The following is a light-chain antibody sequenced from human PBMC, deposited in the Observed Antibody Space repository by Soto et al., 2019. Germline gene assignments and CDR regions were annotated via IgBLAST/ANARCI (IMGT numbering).Light chain of an antibody. V-gene: IGLV2-14*01. J-gene: IGLJ1*01. Sequence: QSALTQPASVSGSPGQSITFSCTGTSSGVGGYNYVSWYQQHPGKAPKLMIYDVSNRPSGVSNRFSGSKSGNTASLTISGLQAEDEADYYCSSYTSSSTLFGTGTKLTVL. CDR2: DVS. CDR3: SSYTSSSTL. CDR1: SSGVGGYNY.